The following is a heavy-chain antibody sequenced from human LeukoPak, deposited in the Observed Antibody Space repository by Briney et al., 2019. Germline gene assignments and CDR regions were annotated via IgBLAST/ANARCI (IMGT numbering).Heavy chain of an antibody. V-gene: IGHV1-69*01. CDR1: GGTFSSYA. D-gene: IGHD1-26*01. Sequence: SVNVSCTASGGTFSSYAISWVRQAPGQGLEWMGGIIPIFGTANYAQKFQGRVTITADESTSTAYMELSSLRSEDTAVYYCARAGSGSYWRREQVSYFDYWGQGTLVTVSS. CDR3: ARAGSGSYWRREQVSYFDY. J-gene: IGHJ4*02. CDR2: IIPIFGTA.